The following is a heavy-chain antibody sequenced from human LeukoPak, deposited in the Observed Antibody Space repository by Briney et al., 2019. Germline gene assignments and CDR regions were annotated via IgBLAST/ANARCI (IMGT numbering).Heavy chain of an antibody. D-gene: IGHD6-13*01. J-gene: IGHJ6*03. Sequence: GASVKVSCKASGGTFSSYAISWVRQAPGQGLEWMGWIIPIFGTANYAQKFQGRDTITADKSTSTAYMKLSSLRSEDTTVYYCARDRDSSSFGYYYYMDIWGKGTTVTVSS. CDR3: ARDRDSSSFGYYYYMDI. V-gene: IGHV1-69*06. CDR1: GGTFSSYA. CDR2: IIPIFGTA.